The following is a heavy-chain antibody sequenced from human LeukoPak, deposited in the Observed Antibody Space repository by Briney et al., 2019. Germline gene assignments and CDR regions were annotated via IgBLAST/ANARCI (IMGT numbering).Heavy chain of an antibody. Sequence: TGGSLRLSCAASGFPFSSYTMHWARQAPGKGLEWVAVLWSDGRTEYYADSVKGRFTVSRDNFKNTLYLQMNSLRVEDTAVYYCARRFLTGLGGNWFDPWGQGTLVTVSS. V-gene: IGHV3-33*01. D-gene: IGHD3-16*01. J-gene: IGHJ5*02. CDR3: ARRFLTGLGGNWFDP. CDR2: LWSDGRTE. CDR1: GFPFSSYT.